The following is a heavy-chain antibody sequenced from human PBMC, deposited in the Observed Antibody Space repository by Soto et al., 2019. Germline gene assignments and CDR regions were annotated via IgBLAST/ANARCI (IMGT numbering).Heavy chain of an antibody. Sequence: QVQLQQWGAGLLKPSETLSLTCAVYGGSFSGYYWSWIRQPPGKGLEWIGEINHSGSTNYNPSLKSRVTISVDTSKNQFSLKLSSVTAADTAVYYCARAVSMIGVVIGYMDVWGQGTTVTVSS. J-gene: IGHJ6*02. CDR1: GGSFSGYY. D-gene: IGHD3-22*01. CDR2: INHSGST. V-gene: IGHV4-34*01. CDR3: ARAVSMIGVVIGYMDV.